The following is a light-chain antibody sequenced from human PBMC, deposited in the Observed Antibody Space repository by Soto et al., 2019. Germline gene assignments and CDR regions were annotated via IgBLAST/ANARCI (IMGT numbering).Light chain of an antibody. J-gene: IGKJ1*01. Sequence: DIQMTQSPSTLSASVGDRVTITCRASQSMSSWVAWYQQKPGKAPNLLIYKASNLESGVPSRFSGSGSGTAFTITISCLQPDDFATYYYQQYTTYPGTFGQGPKVQIK. CDR2: KAS. CDR3: QQYTTYPGT. V-gene: IGKV1-5*03. CDR1: QSMSSW.